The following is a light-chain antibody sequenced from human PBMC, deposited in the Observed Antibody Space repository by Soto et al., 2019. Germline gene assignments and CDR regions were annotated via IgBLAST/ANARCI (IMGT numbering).Light chain of an antibody. CDR1: SSDVGNYNY. J-gene: IGLJ1*01. CDR3: SSYTSSSTYV. CDR2: DVS. Sequence: QSALTQPASVSGSPGQSITISCTGTSSDVGNYNYDSWYQQHPGKAPKLMIHDVSNRPSGVSNRFSGSKSGNTASLTISGLEAEDEADYYCSSYTSSSTYVFGPGTKLTVL. V-gene: IGLV2-14*01.